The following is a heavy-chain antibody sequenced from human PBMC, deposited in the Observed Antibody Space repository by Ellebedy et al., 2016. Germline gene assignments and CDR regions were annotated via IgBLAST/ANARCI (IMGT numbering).Heavy chain of an antibody. CDR1: GFTFSSYA. J-gene: IGHJ6*02. CDR3: AKARSSGYDMDV. V-gene: IGHV3-30*04. D-gene: IGHD2-2*01. CDR2: ISYDGSNK. Sequence: GESLKISXAASGFTFSSYAMHWVRQAPGKGLEWVAVISYDGSNKYYADSVKGRFTISRDNSKNRVYLQMSSLRLEDTAVYYCAKARSSGYDMDVWGQGTTVTVS.